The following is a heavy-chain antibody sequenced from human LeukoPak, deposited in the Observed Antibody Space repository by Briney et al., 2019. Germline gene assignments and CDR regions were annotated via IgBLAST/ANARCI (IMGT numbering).Heavy chain of an antibody. V-gene: IGHV3-23*01. CDR2: ISGSGGST. Sequence: GGSLTLSCAACGLTFSSYDMSWVRQAPGKGLEWVSAISGSGGSTYYAESVKGRFTISRDNSKNTLYLQMNSLRAEDTAVYYCAKPFGEYYFDYWGQGTLVTVSS. D-gene: IGHD3-10*01. CDR3: AKPFGEYYFDY. CDR1: GLTFSSYD. J-gene: IGHJ4*02.